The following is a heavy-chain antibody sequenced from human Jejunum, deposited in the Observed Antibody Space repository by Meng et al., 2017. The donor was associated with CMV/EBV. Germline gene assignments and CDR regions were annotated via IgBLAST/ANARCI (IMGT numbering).Heavy chain of an antibody. J-gene: IGHJ4*02. D-gene: IGHD1-26*01. V-gene: IGHV1-18*01. Sequence: QAQLVQYGGEGKKPGASLKVSCKASGYTFTNYGITWVRQAPGQGLEWMGWISAYNGNTNYAQTLQGRVTMTTDTSTSTAYMELRSLRSDDTAVYYCARVEVGITSGDYWGQGTLVTVSS. CDR2: ISAYNGNT. CDR1: GYTFTNYG. CDR3: ARVEVGITSGDY.